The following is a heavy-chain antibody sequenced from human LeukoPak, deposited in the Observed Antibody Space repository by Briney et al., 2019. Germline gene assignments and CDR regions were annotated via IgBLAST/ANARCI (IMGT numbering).Heavy chain of an antibody. Sequence: PSETLSLTCTVSGGSTSSSSYYWGWIRQPPGKGLEWIGSIYYSGSTYYNPSLKSRVTISVDTSKNQFSLKLSSVTAADTAVYYCARCIAAAGTGDYWGQGTLVTVSS. CDR1: GGSTSSSSYY. CDR2: IYYSGST. CDR3: ARCIAAAGTGDY. D-gene: IGHD6-13*01. J-gene: IGHJ4*02. V-gene: IGHV4-39*01.